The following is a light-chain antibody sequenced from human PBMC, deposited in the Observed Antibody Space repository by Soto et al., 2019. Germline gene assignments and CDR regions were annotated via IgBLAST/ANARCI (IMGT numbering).Light chain of an antibody. J-gene: IGKJ5*01. CDR2: DAS. Sequence: EIVLTQSPATLSLSPGERATLSCRASQSVGGHLAWYQQKPGQAPRLLIYDASDRATGIPARFSGSGSETDFTLTISSLEPDDFAVYYCQQRNNWPRSITFGQGTRLEIK. V-gene: IGKV3-11*01. CDR3: QQRNNWPRSIT. CDR1: QSVGGH.